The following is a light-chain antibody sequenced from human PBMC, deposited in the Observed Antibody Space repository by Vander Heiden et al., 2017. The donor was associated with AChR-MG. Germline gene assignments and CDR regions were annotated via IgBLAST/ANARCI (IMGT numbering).Light chain of an antibody. CDR2: SNN. Sequence: QSVLTQPPSASGTPGQRVTISCSGSSSNIGSNTVNWYQQLPGTAPKLLIYSNNQRPSGVPDRFSGSKSGTSASLAISGLQSEDEADYYCAAWDDSLNGLLVFGGGTKLT. V-gene: IGLV1-44*01. J-gene: IGLJ3*02. CDR3: AAWDDSLNGLLV. CDR1: SSNIGSNT.